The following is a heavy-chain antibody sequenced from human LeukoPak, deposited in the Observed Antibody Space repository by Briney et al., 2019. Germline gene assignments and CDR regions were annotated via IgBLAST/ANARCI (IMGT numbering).Heavy chain of an antibody. J-gene: IGHJ6*03. D-gene: IGHD4-11*01. V-gene: IGHV3-23*01. Sequence: GGSLRLSCAASGFTFSSYAMSWVRQAPGKGLEWVSAISGSGGSTYYADSVKGRFTISRDNSKNTLYLQMNSLRAEDTAVYYCAKPPSNVPPYYYYYMDVWGKGTTVTVSS. CDR2: ISGSGGST. CDR3: AKPPSNVPPYYYYYMDV. CDR1: GFTFSSYA.